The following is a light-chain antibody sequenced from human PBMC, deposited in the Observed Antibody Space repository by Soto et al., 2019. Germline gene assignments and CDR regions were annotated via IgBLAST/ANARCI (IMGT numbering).Light chain of an antibody. Sequence: EIVMTQSPATLSVSPGERATLSCRASQSVNSNLAWYQQKPGQAPRLLIYGASTRATGIPDRFSGSGSGTEFTLTISSLQSEDFAVYHCQKYNNWPRTFGQGTKVDIK. CDR1: QSVNSN. CDR3: QKYNNWPRT. CDR2: GAS. V-gene: IGKV3-15*01. J-gene: IGKJ1*01.